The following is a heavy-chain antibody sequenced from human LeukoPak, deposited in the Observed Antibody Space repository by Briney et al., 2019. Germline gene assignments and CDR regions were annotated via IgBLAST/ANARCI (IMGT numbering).Heavy chain of an antibody. J-gene: IGHJ4*02. CDR1: GFTFNNYN. D-gene: IGHD1-26*01. CDR3: ARADLSGSYFHLHFLDY. V-gene: IGHV3-21*01. Sequence: PGGSLRLSCAASGFTFNNYNMNWVRQAPGKGLEWVSSISDSSSYIYYADSVRGRFTISRDNAKNSLYLQVNSLRAEDTAMYYCARADLSGSYFHLHFLDYWGQGTLVTVFS. CDR2: ISDSSSYI.